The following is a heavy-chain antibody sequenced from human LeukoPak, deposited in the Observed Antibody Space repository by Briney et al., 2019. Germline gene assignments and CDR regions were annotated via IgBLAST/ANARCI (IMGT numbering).Heavy chain of an antibody. D-gene: IGHD2-2*01. V-gene: IGHV1-69*05. Sequence: SVKVSCKASGGTFSSYAISWVRQAPGQGLEWMGGIIPIFGTANYAQKFQGRVTITTDESTSTAYMELSSLRSEDTAVYYCARDLNRYCSSTSYYDYYYYYMDVWGKGTTVTVSS. CDR3: ARDLNRYCSSTSYYDYYYYYMDV. J-gene: IGHJ6*03. CDR2: IIPIFGTA. CDR1: GGTFSSYA.